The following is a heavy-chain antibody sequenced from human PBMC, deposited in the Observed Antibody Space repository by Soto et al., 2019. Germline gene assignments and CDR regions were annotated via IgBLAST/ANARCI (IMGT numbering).Heavy chain of an antibody. CDR3: AREGNGTTPGWFDT. V-gene: IGHV4-31*03. Sequence: QVQLQESGPGLVKPSQTLSLTCTVSGGSITSGGYSWSWIRQHPGKGLEWIGYIYYSGTTYYNPSLKSRASLSVDTSKAQFSLKLSSVTAADTAVYYLAREGNGTTPGWFDTWGQGTLVTASS. CDR1: GGSITSGGYS. J-gene: IGHJ5*02. D-gene: IGHD1-7*01. CDR2: IYYSGTT.